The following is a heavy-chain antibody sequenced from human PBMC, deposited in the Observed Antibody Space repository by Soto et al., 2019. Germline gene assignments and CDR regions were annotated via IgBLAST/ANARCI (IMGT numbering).Heavy chain of an antibody. J-gene: IGHJ4*02. V-gene: IGHV3-30-3*01. CDR1: GFIFSSFA. Sequence: GSLRLSCAASGFIFSSFAMHWVRQAPGKGLEWVALISYSGDNEYYADSVKGRFTISRDNSMNTLYLQMNSLRAEDTAVYYCARDRGYDSSGYYFMWGQGTLVTVSS. CDR2: ISYSGDNE. D-gene: IGHD3-22*01. CDR3: ARDRGYDSSGYYFM.